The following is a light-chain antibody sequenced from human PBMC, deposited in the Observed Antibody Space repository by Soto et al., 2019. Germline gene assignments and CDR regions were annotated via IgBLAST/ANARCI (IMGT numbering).Light chain of an antibody. Sequence: QSALTQPASGSGSPGQSITISCTGTSSDVGGYNYVSWYQQHPGKAPKLMIYDVSNRPSGVSNRVSGSKSGNTASLTISGLQAEDEADYYCSSYTSSSTLESVFGTGTKVTVL. CDR3: SSYTSSSTLESV. CDR1: SSDVGGYNY. J-gene: IGLJ1*01. V-gene: IGLV2-14*01. CDR2: DVS.